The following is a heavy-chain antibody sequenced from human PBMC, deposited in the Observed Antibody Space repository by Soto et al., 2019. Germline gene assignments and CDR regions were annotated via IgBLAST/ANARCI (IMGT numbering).Heavy chain of an antibody. J-gene: IGHJ3*02. Sequence: SETLSLTCAVYGGSFSGYYWSWIRQPPGKGLEWIGEINHSGSTNYNPSLKSRVTISVDTSKNQFSLKLSSVTAADTAVYYCARGRYYYDSSGYQRAFDIWGQGTMVTVSS. CDR1: GGSFSGYY. V-gene: IGHV4-34*01. CDR3: ARGRYYYDSSGYQRAFDI. D-gene: IGHD3-22*01. CDR2: INHSGST.